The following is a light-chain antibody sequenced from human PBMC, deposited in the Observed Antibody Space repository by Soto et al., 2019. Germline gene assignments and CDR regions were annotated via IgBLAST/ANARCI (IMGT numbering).Light chain of an antibody. CDR3: SSYTGSSTFV. CDR1: SSDVGGYDY. J-gene: IGLJ1*01. Sequence: HSALTQPASVSGSPGQSITISCTGTSSDVGGYDYVSWYQQLPGKAPKLLIYDVNNRPSGVSHRFSGSKSGNTASLTISGLQAEDEADYYYSSYTGSSTFVFGTGTKVTVL. CDR2: DVN. V-gene: IGLV2-14*01.